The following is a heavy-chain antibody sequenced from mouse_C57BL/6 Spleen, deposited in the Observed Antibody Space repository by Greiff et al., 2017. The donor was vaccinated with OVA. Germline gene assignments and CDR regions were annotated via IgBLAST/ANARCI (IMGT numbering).Heavy chain of an antibody. J-gene: IGHJ1*03. CDR3: ARDKGSSYHWYFDV. Sequence: EVQRVESEGGLVQPGSSMKLSCTASGFTFSDYYMAWVRQVPEKGLEWVANINYDGSSTYYLDSLKSRFIISRDNAKNILYLQMSSLKSEDTATYYCARDKGSSYHWYFDVWGTGTTVTVSS. V-gene: IGHV5-16*01. CDR1: GFTFSDYY. D-gene: IGHD1-1*01. CDR2: INYDGSST.